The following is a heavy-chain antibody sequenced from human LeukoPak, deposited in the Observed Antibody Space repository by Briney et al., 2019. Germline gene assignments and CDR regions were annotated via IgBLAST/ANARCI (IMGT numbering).Heavy chain of an antibody. D-gene: IGHD5-12*01. CDR2: INHSGST. V-gene: IGHV4-34*01. J-gene: IGHJ6*02. CDR3: AGYSGYDYYYYYGMDV. Sequence: SETLSLTCAVYGGSFSGYYWSWIRQPPGKGLEWIGEINHSGSTNYNPSLKSRVTISVDTSKNQFSLKLSSVTAADTAVYYCAGYSGYDYYYYYGMDVWGQGTTDTVSS. CDR1: GGSFSGYY.